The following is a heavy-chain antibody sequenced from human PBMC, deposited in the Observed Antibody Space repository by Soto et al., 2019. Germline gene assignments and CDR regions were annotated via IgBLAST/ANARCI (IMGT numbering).Heavy chain of an antibody. CDR3: ARTPGSSTTFEIYYYYYYGMDV. CDR1: GGTFSSYA. Sequence: QVQLVQSGAEVKKPGSSVKVSCKASGGTFSSYAISWVRQAPGQGLEWMGGIIPISDTTNYAQKFQGRVTITADESTSTAYMELSSLRSEDKAVYYCARTPGSSTTFEIYYYYYYGMDVWGQGTTVTVSS. D-gene: IGHD2-2*01. V-gene: IGHV1-69*01. J-gene: IGHJ6*02. CDR2: IIPISDTT.